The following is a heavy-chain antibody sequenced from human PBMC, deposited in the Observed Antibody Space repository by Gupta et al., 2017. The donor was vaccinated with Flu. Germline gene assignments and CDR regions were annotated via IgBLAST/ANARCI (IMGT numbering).Heavy chain of an antibody. D-gene: IGHD4-17*01. V-gene: IGHV3-23*01. J-gene: IGHJ1*01. CDR1: GFTFSSYA. CDR2: ISGSGGST. CDR3: ANGAEDDYGDYDYPMAPSEYFQH. Sequence: EVQLLESGGGLVQPGGSLRLSCAASGFTFSSYAMRWVRQAPGKGLEWVSAISGSGGSTYYADSVKGRFTISRDNSKNTLYLQMNSLRAEDTAVYYCANGAEDDYGDYDYPMAPSEYFQHWGQGTLVTVSS.